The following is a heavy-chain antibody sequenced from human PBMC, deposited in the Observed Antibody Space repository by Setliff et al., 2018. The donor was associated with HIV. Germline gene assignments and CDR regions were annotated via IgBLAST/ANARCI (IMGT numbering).Heavy chain of an antibody. Sequence: SGPTLVNPTQTLTLTCTFSGFSLSASGMCVFWIRQPPGKALEWLARIDWDDDKFYTTSLKTRLTISKDTSKNQVVLKMTNMDPVDTATYYCARMISYSPYFDYWGQGTPVTVSS. J-gene: IGHJ4*02. D-gene: IGHD1-26*01. CDR2: IDWDDDK. V-gene: IGHV2-70*17. CDR1: GFSLSASGMC. CDR3: ARMISYSPYFDY.